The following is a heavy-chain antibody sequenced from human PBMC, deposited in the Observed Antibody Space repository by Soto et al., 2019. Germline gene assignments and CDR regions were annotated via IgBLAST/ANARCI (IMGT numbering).Heavy chain of an antibody. J-gene: IGHJ5*02. CDR1: GSTFTESG. CDR3: ARDVYCSGGSCSRPRGWFDP. D-gene: IGHD2-15*01. Sequence: GAAGKVCWEESGSTFTESGIDWGTPAPGQRLEEMGWINAGTGNTKYSQKFQGRVTITRDTSASTAYMELSSLRSEDTAVYYCARDVYCSGGSCSRPRGWFDPWGQGTLVTVSS. CDR2: INAGTGNT. V-gene: IGHV1-3*01.